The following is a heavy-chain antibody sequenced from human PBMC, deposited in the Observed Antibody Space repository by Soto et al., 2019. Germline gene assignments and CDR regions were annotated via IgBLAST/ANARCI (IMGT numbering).Heavy chain of an antibody. Sequence: QVHLVQSGAEVKKPGASVKVSCKGSGYAFTTYGITWVRQAPGQGLEWMGWISTHNGNTNYAQKLQGRVTVTRDTSTTTAYMELRSLRSDDTAVYYCARGRYGDYWGQGALVTVSS. V-gene: IGHV1-18*01. CDR1: GYAFTTYG. D-gene: IGHD1-1*01. J-gene: IGHJ4*02. CDR2: ISTHNGNT. CDR3: ARGRYGDY.